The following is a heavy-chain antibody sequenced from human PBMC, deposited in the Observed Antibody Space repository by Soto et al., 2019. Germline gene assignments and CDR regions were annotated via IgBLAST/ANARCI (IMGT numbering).Heavy chain of an antibody. CDR2: ISNSGGTT. CDR3: AKDPTYGAIF. V-gene: IGHV3-23*01. D-gene: IGHD3-3*02. CDR1: GFTFSSYA. J-gene: IGHJ4*02. Sequence: GGSLRLSCAASGFTFSSYAMSWVRQAPGKGLESVSAISNSGGTTYYADSVRGRFTVSRDNSKNTLYLQMNTLRVEDTAVYYCAKDPTYGAIFWGQGTLVTVSS.